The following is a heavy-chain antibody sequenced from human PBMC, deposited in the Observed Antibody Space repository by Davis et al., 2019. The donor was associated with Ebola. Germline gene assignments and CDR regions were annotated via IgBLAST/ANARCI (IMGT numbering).Heavy chain of an antibody. CDR2: IGTAGDT. J-gene: IGHJ3*02. V-gene: IGHV3-13*01. CDR1: GFTFSSYD. CDR3: ARAHPVSNAFDI. Sequence: GESLKISCAASGFTFSSYDMHWVRQATGKGLEWVSAIGTAGDTYYPGSVKGRFTISRENAKNSLYLQMNSLRAGDTAVYYCARAHPVSNAFDIWGQGTMVTVSS.